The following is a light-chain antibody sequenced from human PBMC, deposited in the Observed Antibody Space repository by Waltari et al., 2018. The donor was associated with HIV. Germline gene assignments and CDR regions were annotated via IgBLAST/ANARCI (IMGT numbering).Light chain of an antibody. CDR2: DAS. Sequence: ETVLTQSPGTLSLSPGERATLSCRASQSVGSLLAWYQQRPGQTPRLLIYDASTRATGIPVRFSGSGSGTAFTLAISSLEPEDFAVYYCQHRMEWPPKVTFGQGTRLEIK. J-gene: IGKJ5*01. CDR1: QSVGSL. V-gene: IGKV3-11*01. CDR3: QHRMEWPPKVT.